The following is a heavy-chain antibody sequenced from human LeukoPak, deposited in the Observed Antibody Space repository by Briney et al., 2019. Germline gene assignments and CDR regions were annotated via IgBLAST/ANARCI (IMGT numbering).Heavy chain of an antibody. CDR1: GYTFTSYG. CDR2: ISAYNGNT. D-gene: IGHD6-13*01. CDR3: ARDSNNKYPLPSAAAGKEDYFDY. Sequence: ASVKVSCKASGYTFTSYGISWVRQAPGQGLEWMGWISAYNGNTNYAQKLQGRVTMTTDTSTSTAYMELRSLRSDDTAVYYCARDSNNKYPLPSAAAGKEDYFDYWGQGTLVTVSS. V-gene: IGHV1-18*01. J-gene: IGHJ4*02.